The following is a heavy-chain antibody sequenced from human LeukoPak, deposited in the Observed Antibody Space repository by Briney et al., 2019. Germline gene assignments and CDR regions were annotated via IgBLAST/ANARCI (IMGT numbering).Heavy chain of an antibody. CDR1: GGTFSSYA. D-gene: IGHD3-3*01. J-gene: IGHJ4*02. Sequence: SVKVSCKASGGTFSSYAISWVRQAPGQGLEWMGGIIPIFGTANYAQKFQGRVTITADESTSTAYMELSSLRSEDTAVYYCARGYDFWSGYWYYWGQGTLVTVSS. CDR2: IIPIFGTA. V-gene: IGHV1-69*13. CDR3: ARGYDFWSGYWYY.